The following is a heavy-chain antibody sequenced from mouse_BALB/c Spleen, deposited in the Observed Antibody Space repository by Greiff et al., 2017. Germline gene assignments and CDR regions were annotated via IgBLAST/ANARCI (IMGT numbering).Heavy chain of an antibody. D-gene: IGHD1-2*01. CDR1: GYSFTGYF. J-gene: IGHJ2*01. V-gene: IGHV1-20*02. Sequence: VQLKQSGPELVKPGASVKISCKASGYSFTGYFMNWVMQSHGKSLEWIGRINPYNGDTFYNQKFKGKATLTVDKSSSTAHMELRSLASEDSAVYYCARDGATALDYWGQGTTLTVSS. CDR3: ARDGATALDY. CDR2: INPYNGDT.